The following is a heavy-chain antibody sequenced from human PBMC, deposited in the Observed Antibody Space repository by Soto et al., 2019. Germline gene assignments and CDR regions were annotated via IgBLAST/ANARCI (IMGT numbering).Heavy chain of an antibody. CDR3: TTVIVTVTIFGDHNWFDP. V-gene: IGHV3-15*01. J-gene: IGHJ5*02. D-gene: IGHD3-3*01. CDR2: IKSKTDGGTT. Sequence: GGSLRLSCAASGFTFSNAWMSWVRQAPGKGLEWVGRIKSKTDGGTTDYAAPVRGRFTISRDDSKNTLYLQMNSLKTEDTAVYYCTTVIVTVTIFGDHNWFDPWGQGTLVTVSS. CDR1: GFTFSNAW.